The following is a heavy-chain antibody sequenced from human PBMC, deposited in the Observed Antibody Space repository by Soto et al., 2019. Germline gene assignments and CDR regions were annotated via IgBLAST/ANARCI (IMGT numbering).Heavy chain of an antibody. J-gene: IGHJ4*02. D-gene: IGHD3-3*01. Sequence: PGGSLRLSCEACGFTFSNFGMHWVRQAPGKGLEWVAAISADGSDKYFSGSVKGRFTISRDNSKNTLFLQMNSLRVEDTAVYYCVKGSDVARQELDYWGQGTLVTVSS. CDR2: ISADGSDK. CDR1: GFTFSNFG. V-gene: IGHV3-30*18. CDR3: VKGSDVARQELDY.